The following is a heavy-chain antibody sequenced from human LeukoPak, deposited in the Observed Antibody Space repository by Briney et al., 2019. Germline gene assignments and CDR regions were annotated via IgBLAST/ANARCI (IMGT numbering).Heavy chain of an antibody. Sequence: GESLKISCKGSEYSFSTYWIGWVRQIPGKGLEWMGIIYSADSDTRYSPSFQGQVTISVDKSLSTAYLQWSSLQASDSAMYYCARAGLDFGFGQLDIDYWGQGTLVTVSS. CDR3: ARAGLDFGFGQLDIDY. CDR2: IYSADSDT. V-gene: IGHV5-51*01. D-gene: IGHD3-10*01. CDR1: EYSFSTYW. J-gene: IGHJ4*02.